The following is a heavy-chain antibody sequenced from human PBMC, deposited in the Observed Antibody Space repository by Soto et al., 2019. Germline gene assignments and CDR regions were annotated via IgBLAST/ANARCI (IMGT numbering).Heavy chain of an antibody. Sequence: PSETLSLTCTVSGGSSSSSSYWSWIRQPPGKGLEWIGYIYYSGSTNYNPSLKSRVTISVDTSKNQFSLKLSSVTAADTAVYYCARAWGGNVFDYWGQGTLVTVSS. V-gene: IGHV4-61*01. CDR1: GGSSSSSSY. CDR3: ARAWGGNVFDY. J-gene: IGHJ4*02. D-gene: IGHD3-16*01. CDR2: IYYSGST.